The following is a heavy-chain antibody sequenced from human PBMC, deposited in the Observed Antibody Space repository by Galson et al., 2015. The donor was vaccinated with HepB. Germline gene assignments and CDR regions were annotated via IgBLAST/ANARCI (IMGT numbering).Heavy chain of an antibody. CDR1: GFTFSDYY. CDR2: ISSSSSYT. Sequence: SLRLSCAASGFTFSDYYMSWIRQAPGKGLEWVSYISSSSSYTNYADSVKGRFTISRDNAKNSLYLQMNSLRAEDTAVYYCARAAAGTKEGSYYYYGMDVWGQGTTVTVSS. J-gene: IGHJ6*02. CDR3: ARAAAGTKEGSYYYYGMDV. D-gene: IGHD6-13*01. V-gene: IGHV3-11*05.